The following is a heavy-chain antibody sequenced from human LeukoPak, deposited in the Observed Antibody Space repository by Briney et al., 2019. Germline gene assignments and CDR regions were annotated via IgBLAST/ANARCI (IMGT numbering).Heavy chain of an antibody. CDR1: GFTFSSYA. J-gene: IGHJ6*02. CDR2: ISYDGSNK. Sequence: GGSLRLSCAASGFTFSSYAMHWVRQAPGKGLEWVAVISYDGSNKYYADSVKGRFTISRDNSKNTLYLQMNSLRAEDTAVYYCARASDGMDVWGQGTTVTVSS. CDR3: ARASDGMDV. V-gene: IGHV3-30-3*01.